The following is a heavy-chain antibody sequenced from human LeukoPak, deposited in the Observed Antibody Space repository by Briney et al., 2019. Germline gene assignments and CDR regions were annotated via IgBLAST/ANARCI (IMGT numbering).Heavy chain of an antibody. Sequence: ASVNVSGKVSGYTLTELSMHWVRQAPGKGLEGMGGFDPEDGETIYAQKFQGRVTMTEDTSTDTAYMELSSLRSEDTAVYYCATDYRRGYDILTGYYWGQGTLVTVSS. CDR2: FDPEDGET. V-gene: IGHV1-24*01. D-gene: IGHD3-9*01. CDR3: ATDYRRGYDILTGYY. CDR1: GYTLTELS. J-gene: IGHJ4*02.